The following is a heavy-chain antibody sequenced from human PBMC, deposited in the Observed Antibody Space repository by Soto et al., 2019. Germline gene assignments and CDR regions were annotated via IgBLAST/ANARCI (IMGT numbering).Heavy chain of an antibody. CDR1: GGTFSSYA. Sequence: QVQLVQSGAEVKKPGSSVKVSCKASGGTFSSYAISWVRQAPGQGLEWMGGIIPIFGTANYAQKFQGRVTITADESTSTAYMELSSVRSEDMAVYYCARANLLTAAGTLDAFDIWGQGTMVTVSS. CDR2: IIPIFGTA. J-gene: IGHJ3*02. CDR3: ARANLLTAAGTLDAFDI. V-gene: IGHV1-69*01. D-gene: IGHD6-13*01.